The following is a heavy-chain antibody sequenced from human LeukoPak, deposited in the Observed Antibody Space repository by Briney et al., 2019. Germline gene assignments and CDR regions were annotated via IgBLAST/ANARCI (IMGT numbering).Heavy chain of an antibody. V-gene: IGHV4-30-2*01. CDR3: AREASSLGYCSSTSCYLDY. J-gene: IGHJ4*02. Sequence: SETLSLTCAVSGGSISSGGYSWSWIRQPPGKGLEWIGYIYHSGSTYYNPSLRSRVTISVDTSKNQFSLKLSSVTAADTAVYYCAREASSLGYCSSTSCYLDYWGQGTLVTVSS. D-gene: IGHD2-2*01. CDR1: GGSISSGGYS. CDR2: IYHSGST.